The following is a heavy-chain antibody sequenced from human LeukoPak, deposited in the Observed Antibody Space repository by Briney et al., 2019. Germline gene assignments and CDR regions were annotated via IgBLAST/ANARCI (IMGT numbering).Heavy chain of an antibody. V-gene: IGHV3-9*01. CDR3: AKAIRDMTTVTSFDY. J-gene: IGHJ4*02. CDR2: ISWNSGSI. CDR1: GFTFDDYA. D-gene: IGHD4-17*01. Sequence: GGSLRLSCAASGFTFDDYAMHWVRQAPGKGLEWVSGISWNSGSIGYADSVKGRFTISRDNAKNSLYLQMNSLRAEDTALYYCAKAIRDMTTVTSFDYWGQGTLVTVSS.